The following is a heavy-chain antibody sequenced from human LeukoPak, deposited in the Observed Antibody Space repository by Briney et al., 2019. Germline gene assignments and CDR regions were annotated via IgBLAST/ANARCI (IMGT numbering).Heavy chain of an antibody. CDR2: INPNSGGI. V-gene: IGHV1-2*02. CDR3: ARGAKSETYCPY. J-gene: IGHJ4*02. D-gene: IGHD1-26*01. Sequence: ASVKVSCKASGYTFTGYYIHWVRQAPGQGLEWMGWINPNSGGINYAQKFQGRVTMTRDTSISTSSMDLRGLRSDDTAVYYCARGAKSETYCPYWGQGTLVIVSS. CDR1: GYTFTGYY.